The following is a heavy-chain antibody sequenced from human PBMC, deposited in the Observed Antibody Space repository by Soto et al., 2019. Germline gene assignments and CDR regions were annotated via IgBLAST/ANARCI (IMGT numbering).Heavy chain of an antibody. CDR1: GISLSAYW. J-gene: IGHJ4*02. CDR2: INEDGRST. CDR3: ARGWVERLPRQAARDY. Sequence: EVQLVESGGGVVQPGGSLRLSCAASGISLSAYWMHWVRQVPGKGLEWIARINEDGRSTSYMDSVKGRFTISRDNARDTLYLRMSSVGGEDTAGCYGARGWVERLPRQAARDYWGQGTLVTVSS. V-gene: IGHV3-74*01. D-gene: IGHD3-3*01.